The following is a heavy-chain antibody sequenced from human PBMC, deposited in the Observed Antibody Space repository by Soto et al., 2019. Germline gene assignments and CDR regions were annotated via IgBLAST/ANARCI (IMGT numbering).Heavy chain of an antibody. J-gene: IGHJ5*02. CDR2: INAGNGNT. V-gene: IGHV1-3*01. D-gene: IGHD1-7*01. CDR1: GYTLTSYA. Sequence: GASVKVSCKASGYTLTSYAMHWVRQAPGQRLEWMGWINAGNGNTKYSQKFQGRVTITRDTSASTAYMELSSLRSEDTAVYYCARDQYNWNYDGLNWFDPWGQGTLVTVSS. CDR3: ARDQYNWNYDGLNWFDP.